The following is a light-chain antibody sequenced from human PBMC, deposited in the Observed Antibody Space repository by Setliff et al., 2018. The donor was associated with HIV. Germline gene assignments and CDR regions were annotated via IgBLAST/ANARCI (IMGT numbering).Light chain of an antibody. CDR2: EVS. CDR1: SSDVGSYNL. CDR3: CSYAGSSTYG. J-gene: IGLJ1*01. V-gene: IGLV2-23*02. Sequence: QSVLTQPASVSGSPGQSITISCTGTSSDVGSYNLVSWYQQHPGKAPKVIIYEVSERPSGVSNRFSGSKSGNTASLTISGLQAEDEADYYCCSYAGSSTYGFGTGTKVTV.